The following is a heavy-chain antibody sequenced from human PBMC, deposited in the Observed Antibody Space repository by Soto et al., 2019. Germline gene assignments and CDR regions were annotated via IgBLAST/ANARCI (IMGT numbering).Heavy chain of an antibody. V-gene: IGHV6-1*01. D-gene: IGHD3-16*01. Sequence: SQTLSLTCAISGDSVSKNSATWNWIRQSPARGLEWLGRTYYRSKWYNDYEVSVKSRITINPDTSKNQFSLQLNSVTPEDTAVYYCARGSLRGGNWYFDLWGRGTLVTVSS. CDR2: TYYRSKWYN. CDR3: ARGSLRGGNWYFDL. J-gene: IGHJ2*01. CDR1: GDSVSKNSAT.